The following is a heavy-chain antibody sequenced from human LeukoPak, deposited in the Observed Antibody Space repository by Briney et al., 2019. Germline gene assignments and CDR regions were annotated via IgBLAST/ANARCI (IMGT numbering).Heavy chain of an antibody. V-gene: IGHV4-59*01. D-gene: IGHD3-22*01. J-gene: IGHJ6*02. Sequence: PSETLSLTCTVSGGSISSYYWSWIRQPPGKGLEWIGYIYYSGSTNYNPSLKSRVTISVGTSKNQFSLKLSSVTAADTAVYYCVRDSYDSSGYFYYGMDVWGQGTTVTVSS. CDR2: IYYSGST. CDR3: VRDSYDSSGYFYYGMDV. CDR1: GGSISSYY.